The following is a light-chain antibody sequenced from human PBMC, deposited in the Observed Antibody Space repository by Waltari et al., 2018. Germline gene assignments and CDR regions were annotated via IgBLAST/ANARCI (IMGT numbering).Light chain of an antibody. Sequence: EIVMTQSPATLSAPPGERATLSRRASQSVSSNLAWYQQKPGQAPRLLIYGASTRATGIPARFSGSGSGTEFTLTISSLQSEDFAVYYCQQYNNWPPLTFGGGTKVEIK. CDR1: QSVSSN. CDR3: QQYNNWPPLT. V-gene: IGKV3-15*01. CDR2: GAS. J-gene: IGKJ4*01.